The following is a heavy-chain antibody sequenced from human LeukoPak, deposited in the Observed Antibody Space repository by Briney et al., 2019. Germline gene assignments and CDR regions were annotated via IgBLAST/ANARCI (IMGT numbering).Heavy chain of an antibody. CDR2: FIPILNTT. V-gene: IGHV1-69*08. D-gene: IGHD1-7*01. CDR1: GGTFSGNS. CDR3: ARETRDSNWNSVAYLDH. J-gene: IGHJ4*02. Sequence: SVKVSCKASGGTFSGNSITWVRQAPGQGLEWVGRFIPILNTTNYAQDFQGRVTLTADKSTSTAYMELMSLGSEDTAVYYCARETRDSNWNSVAYLDHWGQGTLVTVSS.